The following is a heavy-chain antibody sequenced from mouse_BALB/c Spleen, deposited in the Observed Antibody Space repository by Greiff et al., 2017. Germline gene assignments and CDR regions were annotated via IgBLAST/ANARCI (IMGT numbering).Heavy chain of an antibody. J-gene: IGHJ3*01. D-gene: IGHD3-1*01. CDR2: FYPGSGSI. V-gene: IGHV1-62-2*01. CDR3: ARHEDRGLTPAWFAY. CDR1: GYTFTEYI. Sequence: VQGVESGAGLVKPGASVKLSCKASGYTFTEYIIHWVKQRSGQGLEWIGWFYPGSGSIKYNEKFKDKATLTADKSSSTVYMELSRLTSEDSAVYFCARHEDRGLTPAWFAYWGQGTLVTVSA.